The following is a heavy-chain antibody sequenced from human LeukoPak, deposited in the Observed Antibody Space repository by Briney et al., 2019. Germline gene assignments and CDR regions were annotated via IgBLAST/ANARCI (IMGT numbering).Heavy chain of an antibody. D-gene: IGHD3-22*01. V-gene: IGHV4-4*07. Sequence: SETLSFTCTVSGGSISTYHWSWIRQPAGKGLEWIGRVYTSGSTNYNPSLKSRVTVSVDTSKNLFFLKLSSVTAADTAVYYCARDYYDSSGYSAEWFDPWGQGTLVTVSS. CDR2: VYTSGST. CDR1: GGSISTYH. CDR3: ARDYYDSSGYSAEWFDP. J-gene: IGHJ5*02.